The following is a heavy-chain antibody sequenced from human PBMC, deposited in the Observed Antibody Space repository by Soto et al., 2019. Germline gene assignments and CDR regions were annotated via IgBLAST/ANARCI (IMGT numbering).Heavy chain of an antibody. CDR1: GASVSSGAYY. CDR3: ARGPDYSKSGY. V-gene: IGHV4-61*08. Sequence: QVQLQESGPGLVMPSETLALSCTVSGASVSSGAYYWSWLRQPPGTGLEGIASTHPSGGTYYNPSFRSRVTISVDTTKSQFSLKVNSVTAADTAVYYCARGPDYSKSGYWGQGALVTASS. J-gene: IGHJ4*02. D-gene: IGHD4-4*01. CDR2: THPSGGT.